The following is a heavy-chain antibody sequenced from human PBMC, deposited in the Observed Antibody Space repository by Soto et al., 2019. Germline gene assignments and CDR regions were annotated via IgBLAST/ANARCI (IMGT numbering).Heavy chain of an antibody. V-gene: IGHV3-23*01. CDR3: SKVFWGTVTTGSLTY. D-gene: IGHD4-4*01. J-gene: IGHJ4*02. CDR2: ISGSGGST. CDR1: GFTFSSYA. Sequence: GGSLRLSCAASGFTFSSYAMSWVRQAPGKGLEWVSTISGSGGSTYYADSVKGRFTISRDNSKNTQYLQMNSLRAEDTAVYYYSKVFWGTVTTGSLTYWGQGTLVTVSS.